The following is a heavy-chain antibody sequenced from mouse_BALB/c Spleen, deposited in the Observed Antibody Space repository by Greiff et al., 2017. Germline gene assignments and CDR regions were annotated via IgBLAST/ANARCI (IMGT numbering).Heavy chain of an antibody. CDR1: GFTFSNYW. Sequence: EVKVEESGGGLVQPGGSMKLSCVASGFTFSNYWMNWVRQSPEKRLEWVASISSGGSTYYPDSVKGRFTISRDNARNILYLQMSSLRSEDTAMYYCARGGYYGNPYYFDYWGQGTTLTVSS. D-gene: IGHD2-1*01. V-gene: IGHV5-6-5*01. J-gene: IGHJ2*01. CDR2: ISSGGST. CDR3: ARGGYYGNPYYFDY.